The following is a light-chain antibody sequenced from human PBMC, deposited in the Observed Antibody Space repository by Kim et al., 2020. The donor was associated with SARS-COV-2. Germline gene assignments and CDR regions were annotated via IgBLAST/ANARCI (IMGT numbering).Light chain of an antibody. V-gene: IGKV4-1*01. CDR3: QQYYSRRA. CDR2: WAA. J-gene: IGKJ1*01. Sequence: ATINGNSSRSGLGSSSSKNQVAWYQHKPEQPPKLLSSWAATRESGLPGRFSGSGSGTDSTLTISSLQAEDVALYYCQQYYSRRAFGQGTKVDIK. CDR1: RSGLGSSSSKNQ.